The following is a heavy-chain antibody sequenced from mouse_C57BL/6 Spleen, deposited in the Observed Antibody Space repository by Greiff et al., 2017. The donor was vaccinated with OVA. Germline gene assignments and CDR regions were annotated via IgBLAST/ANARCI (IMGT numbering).Heavy chain of an antibody. Sequence: QVQLQQSGAELVRPGASVALSCKASGFTFTDYEMHWVKQTPVHGLEWIGDIDPETGGTAYTQTFKGKAILTADNSSRTAYMWLRCQTSADSAVYYCTSDYSGSSYYFDDWGQGTTLTVSS. CDR3: TSDYSGSSYYFDD. J-gene: IGHJ2*01. CDR1: GFTFTDYE. D-gene: IGHD1-1*01. V-gene: IGHV1-15*01. CDR2: IDPETGGT.